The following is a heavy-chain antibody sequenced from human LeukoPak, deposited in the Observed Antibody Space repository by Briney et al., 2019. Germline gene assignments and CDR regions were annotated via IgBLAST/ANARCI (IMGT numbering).Heavy chain of an antibody. CDR2: IYPGDSNT. J-gene: IGHJ5*02. CDR3: ARHSYTNGWFLFDP. D-gene: IGHD6-19*01. Sequence: GESLKISCKGSGYSFTTYWIAWVRQMPGKGLEWMGIIYPGDSNTRYSPSFQGQVTISADKSINTAYLQWSSLKTSDTAMYYCARHSYTNGWFLFDPWGQGTLVTVSS. CDR1: GYSFTTYW. V-gene: IGHV5-51*01.